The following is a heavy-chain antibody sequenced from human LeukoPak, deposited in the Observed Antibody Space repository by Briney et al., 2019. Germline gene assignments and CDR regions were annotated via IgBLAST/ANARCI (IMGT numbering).Heavy chain of an antibody. Sequence: GASVKVSCTASGSTFTDYYMHWVRQAPGQGLEWIGWINPNSGGPNFAQKFQGRVTMTRDTSISTAYMELNRLRSDDTAVYYCARAGLWDYSDSSGYHNGAFDIWGQGTMVTVSS. V-gene: IGHV1-2*02. D-gene: IGHD3-22*01. CDR2: INPNSGGP. J-gene: IGHJ3*02. CDR1: GSTFTDYY. CDR3: ARAGLWDYSDSSGYHNGAFDI.